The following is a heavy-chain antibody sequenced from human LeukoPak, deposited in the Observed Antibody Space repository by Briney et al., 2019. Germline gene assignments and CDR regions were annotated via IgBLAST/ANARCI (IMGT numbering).Heavy chain of an antibody. CDR1: NGSISSSAYY. CDR2: IYYTGNT. CDR3: ARHVTTYYNYMDV. Sequence: PSETLSLTCTVSNGSISSSAYYWGWVRQSPGKGLEWIGNIYYTGNTYYNSSLKSRVTISVDTSKNQFSLKLSSVTAADTAVYYCARHVTTYYNYMDVWGKGTTVTVSS. J-gene: IGHJ6*03. D-gene: IGHD4-11*01. V-gene: IGHV4-39*07.